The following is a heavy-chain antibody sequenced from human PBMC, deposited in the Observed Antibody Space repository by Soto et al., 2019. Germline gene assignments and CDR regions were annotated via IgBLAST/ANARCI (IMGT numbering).Heavy chain of an antibody. CDR1: GGSISSYY. CDR3: ARGYGSGSYFDY. V-gene: IGHV4-59*01. J-gene: IGHJ4*02. D-gene: IGHD3-10*01. CDR2: IYYSGST. Sequence: QVQLQESGPGLVKPSETLSLTCTVSGGSISSYYWSWIRQPPGKGLEWIGYIYYSGSTNYNPSLKSRVTISVDTSKNQFSLKLSSVTAAYTAVYYCARGYGSGSYFDYWGQGTLVTVSS.